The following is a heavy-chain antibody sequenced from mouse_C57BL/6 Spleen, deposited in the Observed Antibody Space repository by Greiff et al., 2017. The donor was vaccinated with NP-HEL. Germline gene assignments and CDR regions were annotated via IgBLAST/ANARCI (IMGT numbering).Heavy chain of an antibody. Sequence: QVQLQQPGAELVRPGASVTLSCKASGYTFTDYEMHWVKQTPVHGLEWIGAIDPETGGTAYNQKFKGKAILTADKSSSTAYMELRSLTSEDSAVYYCTRGRESTMVTSRVPFFDYWGQGTTLTVSS. J-gene: IGHJ2*01. CDR1: GYTFTDYE. CDR2: IDPETGGT. CDR3: TRGRESTMVTSRVPFFDY. D-gene: IGHD2-2*01. V-gene: IGHV1-15*01.